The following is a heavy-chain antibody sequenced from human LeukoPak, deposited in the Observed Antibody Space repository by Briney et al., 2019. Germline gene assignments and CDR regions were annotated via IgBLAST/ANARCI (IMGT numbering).Heavy chain of an antibody. CDR1: GFTFSSYG. V-gene: IGHV3-30*18. Sequence: SGGSLRLSCAASGFTFSSYGMHWVRQAPGKGLEWVAVISNDGIKKYYADSVKGRFTISRDNSKSTLYLQMNSLRVEDTAVYYCAKDVGYYGSGSYYSDWGQGTLVTVSS. J-gene: IGHJ4*02. CDR2: ISNDGIKK. D-gene: IGHD3-10*01. CDR3: AKDVGYYGSGSYYSD.